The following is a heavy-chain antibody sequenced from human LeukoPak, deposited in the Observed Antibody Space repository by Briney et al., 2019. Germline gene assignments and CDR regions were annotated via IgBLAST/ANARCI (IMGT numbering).Heavy chain of an antibody. CDR2: IYYSGST. V-gene: IGHV4-39*01. D-gene: IGHD6-13*01. CDR3: GTPAAPIAAAVDY. CDR1: GASITNSQY. J-gene: IGHJ4*02. Sequence: PSETLSLTCTVSGASITNSQYWGCSRQPPGEGLEGIGNIYYSGSTYYNPSLKSRLTMSVDTPKTQFPLKLRSVTAADTAVYYCGTPAAPIAAAVDYWGQGTLVTVSS.